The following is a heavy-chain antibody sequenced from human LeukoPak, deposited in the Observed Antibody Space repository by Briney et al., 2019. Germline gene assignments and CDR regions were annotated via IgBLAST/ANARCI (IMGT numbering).Heavy chain of an antibody. J-gene: IGHJ3*02. D-gene: IGHD6-13*01. V-gene: IGHV5-51*01. CDR2: IYTGDSDT. CDR1: GYRFTSYW. Sequence: GESLKISCKGSGYRFTSYWIGWVRPMPGKGLEWMGIIYTGDSDTRYSPSIQGQVTISADKSISTAYLQWSSLKASDTAMYYCARGSNDAFDIWGQGTMVTVSS. CDR3: ARGSNDAFDI.